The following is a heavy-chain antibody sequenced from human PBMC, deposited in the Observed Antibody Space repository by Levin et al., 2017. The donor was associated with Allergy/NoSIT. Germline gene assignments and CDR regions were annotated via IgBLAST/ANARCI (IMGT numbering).Heavy chain of an antibody. V-gene: IGHV4-59*08. J-gene: IGHJ4*02. CDR2: IYYSGST. CDR1: GGSISGYY. CDR3: ARLATVVTPSSHYCFDY. D-gene: IGHD4-23*01. Sequence: SETLSLTCSVSGGSISGYYWSWIRQPPGKGLEWIGYIYYSGSTNYNPSLKSRLTISVDTSKNQFSLKLSSVTAADTAVYYCARLATVVTPSSHYCFDYWGQGTLVTVSS.